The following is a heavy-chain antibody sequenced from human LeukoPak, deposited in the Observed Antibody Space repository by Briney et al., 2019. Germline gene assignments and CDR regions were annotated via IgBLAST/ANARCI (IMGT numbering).Heavy chain of an antibody. CDR1: GFTFSSYA. V-gene: IGHV3-30-3*01. CDR2: ISYDGSNK. Sequence: GGSLRLSCAASGFTFSSYAMHWVSQAPGKGLEWVAVISYDGSNKYYADSVKGRFTISRDNSKNTLYLQMNSLRAEDTAVYYCARDRGYYDSSGTANYWGQGTLVTVSS. CDR3: ARDRGYYDSSGTANY. J-gene: IGHJ4*02. D-gene: IGHD3-22*01.